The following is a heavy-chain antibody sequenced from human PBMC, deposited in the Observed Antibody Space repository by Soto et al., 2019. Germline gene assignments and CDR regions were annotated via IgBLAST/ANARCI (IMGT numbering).Heavy chain of an antibody. V-gene: IGHV4-34*01. CDR2: INHSGST. CDR1: GGSFSGYY. Sequence: PSETLSLTCAVYGGSFSGYYWSWIRQPPGKGLEWIGEINHSGSTNYNPSLKSRVTISGDTSKNQFSLKLSSVTAADTAVYYCARGLSDYYDSSGYYHDWGQGTLVTVSS. D-gene: IGHD3-22*01. CDR3: ARGLSDYYDSSGYYHD. J-gene: IGHJ4*02.